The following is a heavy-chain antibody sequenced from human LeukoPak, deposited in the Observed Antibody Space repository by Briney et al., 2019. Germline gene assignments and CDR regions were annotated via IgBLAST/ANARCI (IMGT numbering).Heavy chain of an antibody. D-gene: IGHD5-24*01. CDR1: GLSVSGNY. J-gene: IGHJ5*02. CDR3: ARGCRDGYISPFDP. CDR2: IRNGGST. Sequence: GGSLRLSCAASGLSVSGNYMSWVRLAPGKGLEWVSVIRNGGSTDYADSVKGRFTISRDNFKNTLYLQMNSLRAEDTAVYYCARGCRDGYISPFDPWGQGTLVTVSS. V-gene: IGHV3-66*01.